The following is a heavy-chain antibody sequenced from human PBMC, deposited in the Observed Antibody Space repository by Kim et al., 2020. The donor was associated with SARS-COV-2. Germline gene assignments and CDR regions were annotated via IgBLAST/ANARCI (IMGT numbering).Heavy chain of an antibody. CDR1: GFTFSSYG. D-gene: IGHD3-10*01. J-gene: IGHJ3*02. Sequence: GGSLRLSCAASGFTFSSYGMHWVRQAPGKGLEWVAVISYDGSNKYYADSVKGRFTISRDNSKNTLYLQMNSLRAEDTAVYYCAKDSLFTVWFGELDAFDIWGQGTMVTVSS. V-gene: IGHV3-30*18. CDR3: AKDSLFTVWFGELDAFDI. CDR2: ISYDGSNK.